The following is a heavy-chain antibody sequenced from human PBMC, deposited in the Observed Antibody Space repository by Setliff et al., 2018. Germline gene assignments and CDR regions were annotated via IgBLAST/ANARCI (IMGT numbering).Heavy chain of an antibody. CDR3: ARVGGGGYYDILTGRPIYYYGMDV. J-gene: IGHJ6*02. CDR2: INPSGGST. V-gene: IGHV1-46*01. D-gene: IGHD3-9*01. Sequence: GASVKVSCKASGYTFTSYYMHWVRQAPGQGLEWMGIINPSGGSTSYAQKFQGRVTMTRDTSTSTVYMELSSLRSEDTAVYYCARVGGGGYYDILTGRPIYYYGMDVWGQGTTVTVSS. CDR1: GYTFTSYY.